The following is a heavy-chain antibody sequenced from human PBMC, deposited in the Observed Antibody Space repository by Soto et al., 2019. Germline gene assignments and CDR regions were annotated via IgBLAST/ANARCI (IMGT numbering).Heavy chain of an antibody. CDR1: GFTFSGYY. J-gene: IGHJ4*02. V-gene: IGHV3-7*01. CDR3: ARGRSDDYLDY. Sequence: PGGSLRLSCAASGFTFSGYYMTWVRQSPGRGLEWVGNIKQDGSEKYYVDSLKGRFSISRDNAKKSLYLQMNSLRVEDTAVYYCARGRSDDYLDYWGQGTLVTVSS. D-gene: IGHD2-15*01. CDR2: IKQDGSEK.